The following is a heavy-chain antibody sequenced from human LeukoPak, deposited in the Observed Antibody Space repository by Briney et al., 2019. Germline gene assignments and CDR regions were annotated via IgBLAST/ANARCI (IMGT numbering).Heavy chain of an antibody. Sequence: GRSLRLSCAASGFTFSSYGMHWVRQAPGKGLEWVAVISYDGSNKYYADSVKGRFTISRDNSKNTLYLQMNSLRAEDTAVYYCPKEGLRDGYNEDWGQGTLVTVSS. CDR1: GFTFSSYG. J-gene: IGHJ4*02. D-gene: IGHD5-24*01. CDR2: ISYDGSNK. V-gene: IGHV3-30*18. CDR3: PKEGLRDGYNED.